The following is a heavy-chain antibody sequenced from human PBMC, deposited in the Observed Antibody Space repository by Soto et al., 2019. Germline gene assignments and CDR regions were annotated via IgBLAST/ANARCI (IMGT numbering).Heavy chain of an antibody. CDR3: ARSSINPQVFMSPFDS. CDR1: GSTFSSYSMN. CDR2: IYYDGNT. D-gene: IGHD3-10*01. Sequence: GSLRLSCAASGSTFSSYSMNWVRRPPGKGLESIANIYYDGNTYYNPSLKGRVTISLDTSKNQFSLRLNSVTAADTAVYYCARSSINPQVFMSPFDSWSQGTLVTVSS. V-gene: IGHV4-59*04. J-gene: IGHJ4*02.